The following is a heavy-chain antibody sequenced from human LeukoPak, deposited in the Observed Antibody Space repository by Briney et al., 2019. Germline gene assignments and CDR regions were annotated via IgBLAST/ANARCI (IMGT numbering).Heavy chain of an antibody. V-gene: IGHV1-2*02. CDR2: INPNGGGT. CDR3: ARAMGYGLHDAFDI. Sequence: GASVKVSCKAFGYTFTGYYMHWVRQAPGQGLEWMGWINPNGGGTNYAQKFQGRVTMTRDTSISTAYMELTRLRSDDTAVYYCARAMGYGLHDAFDICREGTMLSVSS. J-gene: IGHJ3*02. D-gene: IGHD5-12*01. CDR1: GYTFTGYY.